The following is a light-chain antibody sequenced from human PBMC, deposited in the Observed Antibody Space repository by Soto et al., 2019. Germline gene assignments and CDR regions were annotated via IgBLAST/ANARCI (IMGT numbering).Light chain of an antibody. CDR3: CSYAGSFSRFVL. V-gene: IGLV2-11*01. CDR2: DVT. Sequence: QSFLTQPRSVSGSPGQSVTISCTGTSRDVGKYNYVSWFQQYPGKAPKVIIYDVTKRPSGVPDRFSGSKSGDAAYLTISGLQADDEAHYYCCSYAGSFSRFVLFGGGTKVTVL. CDR1: SRDVGKYNY. J-gene: IGLJ2*01.